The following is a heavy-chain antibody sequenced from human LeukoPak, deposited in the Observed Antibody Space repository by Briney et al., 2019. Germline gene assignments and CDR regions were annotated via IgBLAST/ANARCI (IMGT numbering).Heavy chain of an antibody. CDR2: INHSGST. V-gene: IGHV4-34*01. Sequence: SETLSLTCAVYGGSFSGYYWSWIRQPPGKGLEWIGEINHSGSTNYNPSLKSRVTISVDTSKNQFSLKPSSVTAADTAVYYCAIDYYGSGSIDYWGQGTLVTVSS. CDR1: GGSFSGYY. CDR3: AIDYYGSGSIDY. D-gene: IGHD3-10*01. J-gene: IGHJ4*02.